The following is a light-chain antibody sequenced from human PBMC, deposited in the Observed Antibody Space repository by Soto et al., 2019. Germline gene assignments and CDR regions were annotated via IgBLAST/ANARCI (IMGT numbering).Light chain of an antibody. V-gene: IGKV3-15*01. Sequence: DIVMTQSPATLSVSPGERATLSCRASQSVASNLAWYQQRPGQAPRLLIYGASTRATGVPVRFSGSGSGTEFPLTISSLQSEDFAVYDCHHYNNWPHTFGGGTKVEIK. CDR2: GAS. CDR3: HHYNNWPHT. J-gene: IGKJ4*01. CDR1: QSVASN.